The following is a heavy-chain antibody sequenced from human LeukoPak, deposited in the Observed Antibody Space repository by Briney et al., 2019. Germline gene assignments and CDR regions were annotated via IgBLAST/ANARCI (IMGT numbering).Heavy chain of an antibody. J-gene: IGHJ6*03. CDR3: ARHGRGDFWSRYDQYYYYMDV. CDR1: GYSFTSYW. D-gene: IGHD3-3*01. Sequence: GESLKISCKGSGYSFTSYWIGWVRQMPGKGLEWMGIIYPGDSGTRYSPSFQGQVTISADKSISTAYLQWSSLKASDTAMYYCARHGRGDFWSRYDQYYYYMDVWGKGTTVTVSS. V-gene: IGHV5-51*01. CDR2: IYPGDSGT.